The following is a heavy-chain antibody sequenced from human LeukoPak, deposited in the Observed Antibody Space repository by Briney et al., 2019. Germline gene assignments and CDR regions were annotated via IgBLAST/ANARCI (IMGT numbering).Heavy chain of an antibody. CDR3: ARETTVRCSGGSCSAIRWFDP. CDR1: GGSISSGDYY. CDR2: IYYSGST. D-gene: IGHD2-15*01. Sequence: SQTLSLTCTVSGGSISSGDYYWSWIRQPPGKGLEWIGYIYYSGSTYYNPSLKSRVTISVDTSKNQFSLKLSSVTAADTAVYYCARETTVRCSGGSCSAIRWFDPWGQGILVTVSS. J-gene: IGHJ5*02. V-gene: IGHV4-30-4*08.